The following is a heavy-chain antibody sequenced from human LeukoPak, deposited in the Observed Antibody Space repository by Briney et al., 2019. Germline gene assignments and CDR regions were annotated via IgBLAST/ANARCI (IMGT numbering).Heavy chain of an antibody. D-gene: IGHD3-9*01. J-gene: IGHJ4*02. CDR3: VRSVLRYFDWSMGGSYFDY. CDR2: IYHSGST. Sequence: SETLSLTCAVSGYSISSGYYWGWIRQPPGKGLEWIGSIYHSGSTYYNPSLKSRVTISVDTSKNQFSLKLSSVTAADTAVYYCVRSVLRYFDWSMGGSYFDYWGQGTLVTVSS. CDR1: GYSISSGYY. V-gene: IGHV4-38-2*01.